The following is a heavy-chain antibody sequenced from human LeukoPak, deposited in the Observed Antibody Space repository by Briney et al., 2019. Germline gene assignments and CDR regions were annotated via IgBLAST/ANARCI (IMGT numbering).Heavy chain of an antibody. CDR3: TLNSGSYYGFDY. Sequence: GGSLRLSCAASGFTFSSYAMSWVRQAPGKGLEWVSSISSSSSYIYYADSVKGRFTISRDNAKNSLYLQMNSLRAEDTAVYYCTLNSGSYYGFDYWGQGTLVTVSS. V-gene: IGHV3-21*01. CDR2: ISSSSSYI. CDR1: GFTFSSYA. J-gene: IGHJ4*02. D-gene: IGHD1-26*01.